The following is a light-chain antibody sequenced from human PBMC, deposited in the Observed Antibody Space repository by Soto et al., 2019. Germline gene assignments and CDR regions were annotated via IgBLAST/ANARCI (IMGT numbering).Light chain of an antibody. Sequence: EIVMTQSPVTLSVSPGERATLCCRASQSVSSYLAWYQQKPGQAPRLLIYGASTRATGIPARFSGSGSGTEFTLTISSLQSEDFAVYYCQQYNNWPRTFGQGIKVDIK. J-gene: IGKJ1*01. CDR2: GAS. V-gene: IGKV3-15*01. CDR1: QSVSSY. CDR3: QQYNNWPRT.